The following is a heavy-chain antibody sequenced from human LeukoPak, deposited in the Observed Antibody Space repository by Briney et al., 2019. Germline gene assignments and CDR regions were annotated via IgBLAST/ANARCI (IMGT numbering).Heavy chain of an antibody. CDR2: IYYSGST. CDR3: ARGSVVGALEDY. CDR1: GGSISSYY. J-gene: IGHJ4*02. V-gene: IGHV4-59*01. D-gene: IGHD1-26*01. Sequence: KTSETLSLTCTVSGGSISSYYWSWIRQPPGKGLEWIGYIYYSGSTNYNPSLKSRVTISVDTSKNQFSLKLSSVTAADTAVYYCARGSVVGALEDYWGQGTLVTVSS.